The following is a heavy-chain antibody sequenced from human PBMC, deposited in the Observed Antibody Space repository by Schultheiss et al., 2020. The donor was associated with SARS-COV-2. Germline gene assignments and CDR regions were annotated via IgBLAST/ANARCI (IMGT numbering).Heavy chain of an antibody. V-gene: IGHV1-69*06. CDR2: IIPIFGTA. CDR3: ARSSSSPTLHYYYGMDV. J-gene: IGHJ6*02. CDR1: GGTFSSYA. D-gene: IGHD6-13*01. Sequence: SVKVSCKASGGTFSSYAISWVRQAPGQGLEWMGGIIPIFGTANYAQKFQGRVTITADKSTSTAYMELSSLRSEDTAVYYCARSSSSPTLHYYYGMDVWGQGTTVTVSS.